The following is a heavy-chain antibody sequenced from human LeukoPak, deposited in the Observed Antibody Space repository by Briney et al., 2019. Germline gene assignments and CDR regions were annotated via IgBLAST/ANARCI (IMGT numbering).Heavy chain of an antibody. D-gene: IGHD3-3*01. CDR2: IYTSGST. Sequence: SETLSLTCTVSGGSISSGSYYWSWIRQPAGKGLEWIGRIYTSGSTNYNPSLKSRVTISVDTSKNQFSLKLSSVTAADTAVYYCARGGGDFWSPFDYWGQGTLVTVSS. CDR3: ARGGGDFWSPFDY. CDR1: GGSISSGSYY. V-gene: IGHV4-61*02. J-gene: IGHJ4*02.